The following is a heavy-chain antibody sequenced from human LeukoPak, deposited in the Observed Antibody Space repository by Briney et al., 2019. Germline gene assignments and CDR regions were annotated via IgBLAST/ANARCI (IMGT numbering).Heavy chain of an antibody. D-gene: IGHD1-26*01. CDR2: IDPNTGGT. CDR1: GGTFSSYA. V-gene: IGHV1-2*06. Sequence: ASVKVSCKASGGTFSSYAISWVRQAPGQGLEWMGRIDPNTGGTKSAKNFQGRVTMTRDTSISTAYMALSGLRSDDTAVYYCASLYDIVGTTVDYWGQGTLVTVSS. CDR3: ASLYDIVGTTVDY. J-gene: IGHJ4*02.